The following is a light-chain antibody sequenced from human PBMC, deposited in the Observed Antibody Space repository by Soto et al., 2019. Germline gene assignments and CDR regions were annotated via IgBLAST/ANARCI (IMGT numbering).Light chain of an antibody. Sequence: EIVLTQSPGTLSLSPGERGTLSCRASQSVNSNYLAWYQQKPGQAPRLLIYGASNRATGIPARFSGSGSGTDFTLTISSLQPEDFATYYCLQHNTYPWTFGQGTKVDIK. V-gene: IGKV3-20*01. J-gene: IGKJ1*01. CDR1: QSVNSNY. CDR3: LQHNTYPWT. CDR2: GAS.